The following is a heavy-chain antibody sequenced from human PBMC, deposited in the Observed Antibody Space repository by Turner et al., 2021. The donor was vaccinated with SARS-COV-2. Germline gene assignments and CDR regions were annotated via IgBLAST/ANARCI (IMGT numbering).Heavy chain of an antibody. CDR2: ISPNTGGT. CDR1: GDTVTVRY. V-gene: IGHV1-2*02. J-gene: IGHJ2*01. D-gene: IGHD2-21*02. Sequence: QVQLVQSGAEVKKPGASVKVSCKASGDTVTVRYFHWVRQAPGQGLEWLGWISPNTGGTRCAQHFQGRLTVTRDTSISTVYMELSGLTSDDTAVYFCARAAYCGAACYYYFDLWGRGTLVTVSS. CDR3: ARAAYCGAACYYYFDL.